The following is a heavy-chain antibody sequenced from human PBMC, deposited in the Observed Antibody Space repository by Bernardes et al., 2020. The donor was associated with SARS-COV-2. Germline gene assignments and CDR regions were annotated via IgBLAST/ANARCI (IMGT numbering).Heavy chain of an antibody. Sequence: GGSLRLSCAASGFTFSNAWMSWVRQAPGKGLEWVGRIKSKTDGGTTDYAAPVKGRFTISRDDSKNTLYLQMNSLKTEDTAVYYCTTDWAAGREFDYWGQGTLVTVSS. CDR1: GFTFSNAW. V-gene: IGHV3-15*01. CDR2: IKSKTDGGTT. D-gene: IGHD6-13*01. J-gene: IGHJ4*02. CDR3: TTDWAAGREFDY.